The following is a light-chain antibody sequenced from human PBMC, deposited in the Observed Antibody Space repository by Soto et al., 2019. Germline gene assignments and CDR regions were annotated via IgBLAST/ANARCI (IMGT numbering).Light chain of an antibody. V-gene: IGKV1-12*01. Sequence: DIQMTQSPSSVSASVGDRLTITCRASRDISNSLAWYQQTPGKAPKLLLRGASSLHRGVPSRFSGGGAGTEFTLTISSLQPDDFATYYCQQTSAFPRTVGQGTKVDIK. CDR3: QQTSAFPRT. CDR1: RDISNS. J-gene: IGKJ1*01. CDR2: GAS.